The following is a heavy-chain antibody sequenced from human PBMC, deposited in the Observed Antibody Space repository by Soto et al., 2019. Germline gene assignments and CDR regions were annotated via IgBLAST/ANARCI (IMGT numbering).Heavy chain of an antibody. CDR3: AKDDPYYDFWSGYLASD. J-gene: IGHJ4*02. V-gene: IGHV3-48*01. CDR1: GFTFRSYS. Sequence: GGSLRLSCAVSGFTFRSYSMHWVRQSPGKGLEWISYISSGGDTKYYADSVTGRFTISRDNAKNTLYLQMNSLRAEDTAVYYCAKDDPYYDFWSGYLASDWGQGTPVTVSS. CDR2: ISSGGDTK. D-gene: IGHD3-3*01.